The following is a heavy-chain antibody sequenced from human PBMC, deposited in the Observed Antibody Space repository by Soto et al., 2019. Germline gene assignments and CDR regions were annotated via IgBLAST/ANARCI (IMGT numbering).Heavy chain of an antibody. Sequence: QLQLQESGSGLVKPSQTLSLNCAVSGGSISSGGYSWSWLRLPPGKGLEWIGYIYHGESTNYNPSLXXXVXLSVDRAKNQLSLILKSVTPADTAVYYCARDSRSTTTYGLDVWGQGTTVTVSS. CDR1: GGSISSGGYS. CDR3: ARDSRSTTTYGLDV. V-gene: IGHV4-30-2*01. CDR2: IYHGEST. D-gene: IGHD4-4*01. J-gene: IGHJ6*02.